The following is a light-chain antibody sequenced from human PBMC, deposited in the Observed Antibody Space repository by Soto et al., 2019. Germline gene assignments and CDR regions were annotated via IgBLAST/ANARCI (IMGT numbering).Light chain of an antibody. CDR2: GNS. V-gene: IGLV1-40*01. J-gene: IGLJ1*01. CDR1: SSNIGAGYD. Sequence: HSVLTQPPSVSGAPGQRVTISCTGSSSNIGAGYDVHWYQQLPGTAPKLLIYGNSNGPSGVPDRFSGSKSGTSASLAITGLQAEDEADYYCQSYDSSRSGYVFGTGTKQTVL. CDR3: QSYDSSRSGYV.